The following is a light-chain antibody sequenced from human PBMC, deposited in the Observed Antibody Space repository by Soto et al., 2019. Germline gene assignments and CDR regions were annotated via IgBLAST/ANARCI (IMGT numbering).Light chain of an antibody. J-gene: IGKJ3*01. Sequence: DIQMTQSPTSLSASVGDRVTITRRASQDIRNFVAWYQQKPGKAPKLLIYAASTLQSGVPSRFRGSGSGTDFTLTINSLQPEDVATYSCQKYSSVPVFGPGTKVEIK. CDR2: AAS. CDR3: QKYSSVPV. CDR1: QDIRNF. V-gene: IGKV1-27*01.